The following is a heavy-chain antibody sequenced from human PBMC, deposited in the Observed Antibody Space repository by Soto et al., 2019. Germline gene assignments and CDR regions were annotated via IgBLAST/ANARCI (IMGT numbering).Heavy chain of an antibody. CDR2: IYYSGST. CDR3: ARLFRGVTHYYYYMDV. D-gene: IGHD3-10*01. J-gene: IGHJ6*03. CDR1: GGSISSYY. V-gene: IGHV4-59*08. Sequence: QVQLQESGPGLVKPSETLSLTCTVSGGSISSYYWSWIRQPPGKGLEWIGYIYYSGSTNYNPSLKSRVTISVDTSKNQFSLKLSSVTAADTAVYYCARLFRGVTHYYYYMDVWGKGTTVTVSS.